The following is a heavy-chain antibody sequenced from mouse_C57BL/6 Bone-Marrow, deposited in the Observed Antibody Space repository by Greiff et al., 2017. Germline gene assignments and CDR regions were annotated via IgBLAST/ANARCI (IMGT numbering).Heavy chain of an antibody. CDR3: ATNWDRYFDV. CDR2: INPNNGGT. CDR1: GYTFTSYP. Sequence: QVQLQQPGTELVKPGASVKLSCKASGYTFTSYPMHWVKQRPGQGLEWIGNINPNNGGTNYNEKFKNKATMTVDKSSSAAYMQLSSLTSEDSAVYYCATNWDRYFDVWGTGTTVTVSS. D-gene: IGHD4-1*01. V-gene: IGHV1-53*01. J-gene: IGHJ1*03.